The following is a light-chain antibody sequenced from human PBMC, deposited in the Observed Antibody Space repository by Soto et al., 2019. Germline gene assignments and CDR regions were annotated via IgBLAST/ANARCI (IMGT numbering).Light chain of an antibody. CDR1: KLGDKY. Sequence: SSELTQPPSVSVSPGQTASITCSGDKLGDKYTCWYQQKPGQSPVLVIYQDIKRPSGIPERFSGSNSGNTATLTISGTQALDEADYYCQVWDSSAVVFGGGTKLTVL. CDR3: QVWDSSAVV. V-gene: IGLV3-1*01. J-gene: IGLJ2*01. CDR2: QDI.